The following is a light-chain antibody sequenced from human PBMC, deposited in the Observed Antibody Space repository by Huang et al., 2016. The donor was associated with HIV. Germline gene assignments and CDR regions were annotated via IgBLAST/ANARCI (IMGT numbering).Light chain of an antibody. Sequence: EIVLTQSPATLSLSPGERATLSCRASQSVSRFLAWYQQKAGQAPRLLIYDASNRASDIPARCSGSGSGTEFTLTISSLEPEDLAVYYCQQRSSWPRVTFGGGTKVELK. J-gene: IGKJ4*01. CDR1: QSVSRF. CDR2: DAS. V-gene: IGKV3-11*01. CDR3: QQRSSWPRVT.